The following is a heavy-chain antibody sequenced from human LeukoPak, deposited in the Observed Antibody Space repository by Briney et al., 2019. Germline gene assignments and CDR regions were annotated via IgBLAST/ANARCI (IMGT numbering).Heavy chain of an antibody. CDR3: THWGLAVAGTFIDY. D-gene: IGHD6-19*01. V-gene: IGHV3-73*01. J-gene: IGHJ4*02. Sequence: PGGSLRLSCAASGFTFSGSAMHWVRQASGKGLEWVGRIRSKANSYATAYAASVKGRFTISRDDSKNTAYLQMNSLKTEDTAVYYCTHWGLAVAGTFIDYWGQGTLVTVSS. CDR1: GFTFSGSA. CDR2: IRSKANSYAT.